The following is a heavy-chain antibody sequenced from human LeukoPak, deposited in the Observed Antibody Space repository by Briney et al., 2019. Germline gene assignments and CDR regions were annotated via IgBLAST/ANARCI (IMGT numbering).Heavy chain of an antibody. CDR2: IYYSGGT. CDR1: GASISSGGYY. V-gene: IGHV4-31*03. J-gene: IGHJ4*02. D-gene: IGHD5-12*01. Sequence: SQTLSLTCTVSGASISSGGYYWSWIRQHPGKGLEWIACIYYSGGTYYSPSLKSRVTISEDTSKNQFSLNLSSVTAADTAVYYCARDSGYAPFDYWGQGTLVTVSS. CDR3: ARDSGYAPFDY.